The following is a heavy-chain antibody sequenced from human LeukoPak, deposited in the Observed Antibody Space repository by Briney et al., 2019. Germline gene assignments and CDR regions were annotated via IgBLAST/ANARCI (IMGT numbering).Heavy chain of an antibody. J-gene: IGHJ6*02. CDR3: ATWSYYDSSGYGNIYYYYGMDV. D-gene: IGHD3-22*01. Sequence: GASVKVSCKVSGYTLTELSMHWVRQAPGKGLEWMGGFDPEGGETIYAQKFQGRVTMTEDTSTDTAYMELSSLRSEDTAVYYCATWSYYDSSGYGNIYYYYGMDVWGQGTTVTVSS. CDR1: GYTLTELS. CDR2: FDPEGGET. V-gene: IGHV1-24*01.